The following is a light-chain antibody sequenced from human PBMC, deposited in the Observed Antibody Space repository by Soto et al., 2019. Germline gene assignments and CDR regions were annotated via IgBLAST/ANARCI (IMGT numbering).Light chain of an antibody. J-gene: IGLJ2*01. V-gene: IGLV1-47*01. Sequence: QAVVTQPPSASGTPGQRVTISCSGSSSNIGTNFVYWYQHLPGTAHKLLIYRTAQRPSGVPDRFSGSKSGTSASLAISGLRSEDEADYFCAAWDDSLSVVVFGGGTKLTVL. CDR3: AAWDDSLSVVV. CDR2: RTA. CDR1: SSNIGTNF.